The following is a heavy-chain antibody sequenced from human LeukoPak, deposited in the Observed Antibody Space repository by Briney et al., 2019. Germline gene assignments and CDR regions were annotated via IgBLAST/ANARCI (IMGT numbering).Heavy chain of an antibody. Sequence: GGSLRLSCAASGFTFSNYGIHWVRQAPGKGLEWVALISYDGSNKNYAESVRGRFTISRDNSKNTLYLHMNSLIPEDTAVYFCAKDWKFYYVSGSFFPDNWGQGTLVTVSS. V-gene: IGHV3-30*18. CDR2: ISYDGSNK. J-gene: IGHJ4*02. CDR3: AKDWKFYYVSGSFFPDN. CDR1: GFTFSNYG. D-gene: IGHD3-10*01.